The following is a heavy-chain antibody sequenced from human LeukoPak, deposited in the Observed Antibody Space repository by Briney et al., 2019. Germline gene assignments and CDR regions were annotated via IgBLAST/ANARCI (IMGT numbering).Heavy chain of an antibody. J-gene: IGHJ5*02. CDR1: GYSISSGYY. CDR2: IYHSGST. V-gene: IGHV4-38-2*01. CDR3: ARVIGYCSSTSCYWFDP. Sequence: LETLSLTCAVSGYSISSGYYWGWIRQPPGKGLEWIGSIYHSGSTYYNPSLKSRVTISVDTSKNQFSLKLSSVTAADTAVYYCARVIGYCSSTSCYWFDPWGQGTLVTVSS. D-gene: IGHD2-2*01.